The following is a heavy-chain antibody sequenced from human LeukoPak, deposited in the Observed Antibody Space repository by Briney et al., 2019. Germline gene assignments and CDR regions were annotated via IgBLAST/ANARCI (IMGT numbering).Heavy chain of an antibody. CDR1: GGTFSSYA. CDR2: IIPIFGTA. J-gene: IGHJ6*02. V-gene: IGHV1-69*13. CDR3: AKTLVPVEYYYYYYGMDV. Sequence: PVASVKVSCKASGGTFSSYAISWVRQAPGQGLEWMGGIIPIFGTANYAQKFQGRVTITADESTSTAYMELSSLRSEDTAVYYCAKTLVPVEYYYYYYGMDVWGQGTTVTVSS. D-gene: IGHD6-13*01.